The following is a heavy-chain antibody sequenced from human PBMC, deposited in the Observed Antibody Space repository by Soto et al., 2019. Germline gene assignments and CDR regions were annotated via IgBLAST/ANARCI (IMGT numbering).Heavy chain of an antibody. V-gene: IGHV1-2*04. D-gene: IGHD3-10*01. CDR3: ATGTMVRGDDYYYDY. CDR2: INPNSGGT. J-gene: IGHJ4*02. Sequence: QVQLVQSGAEVKKPGASVKVSCKASGYTFTGYYMHWVRQAPGQGLEWMRWINPNSGGTNYAQKFQGWVTMTRDTSISTAYMELSRLRSDDTAVYYCATGTMVRGDDYYYDYWGQGTLVTVSS. CDR1: GYTFTGYY.